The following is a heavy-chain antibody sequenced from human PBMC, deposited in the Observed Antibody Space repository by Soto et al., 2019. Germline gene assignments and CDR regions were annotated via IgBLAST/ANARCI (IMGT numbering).Heavy chain of an antibody. V-gene: IGHV3-48*03. Sequence: EVQLVESGGGLVQPGGSLRLSCAASGFTFSSYEMNWVRQAPGKGLEWVSYISSSGSTIYYADSVKGRFTISRDNGKNSLYLQMNSLSAEDTAVYYCARSIFGVVISAGMEVWGQGTTVTVSS. CDR1: GFTFSSYE. D-gene: IGHD3-3*02. J-gene: IGHJ6*02. CDR2: ISSSGSTI. CDR3: ARSIFGVVISAGMEV.